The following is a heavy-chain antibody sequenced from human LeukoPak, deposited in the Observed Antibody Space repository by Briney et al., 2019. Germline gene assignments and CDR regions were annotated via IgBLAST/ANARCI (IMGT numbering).Heavy chain of an antibody. CDR2: IFYSGST. CDR1: GGSISTSNYY. V-gene: IGHV4-39*07. J-gene: IGHJ4*02. D-gene: IGHD3-3*01. Sequence: SETLSLTCTVSGGSISTSNYYWGWIRQPPGKGLEWIGNIFYSGSTYYNPSLKSRVTISVDTSKNQFSLKLSSVTAADTAVYYCARETLRYYDFWSGHGDYWGQGTLVTVSS. CDR3: ARETLRYYDFWSGHGDY.